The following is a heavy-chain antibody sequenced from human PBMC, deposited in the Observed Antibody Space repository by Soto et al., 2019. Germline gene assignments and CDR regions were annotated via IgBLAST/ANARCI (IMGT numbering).Heavy chain of an antibody. J-gene: IGHJ5*02. V-gene: IGHV4-4*02. Sequence: SETLSLTCAVSGGSISSSNWWSWVRQPPGKGLEWIGEIYHSGSTNYNPSLKSRVTISVDKSKNRFSLKLSSVTAADTAVYYCARAGVVVVPAAPGGWFDPWGQGALVTVSS. CDR2: IYHSGST. CDR1: GGSISSSNW. D-gene: IGHD2-2*01. CDR3: ARAGVVVVPAAPGGWFDP.